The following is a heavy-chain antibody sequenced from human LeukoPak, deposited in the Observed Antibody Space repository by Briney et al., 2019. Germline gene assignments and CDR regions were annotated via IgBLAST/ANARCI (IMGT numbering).Heavy chain of an antibody. Sequence: PGGSLRLSCAGSGFTFSSYAMSWVRQAPGQGLEWGSVISDSGDYTSYADSVRGRFTISRDNSRHTLYMQLLSLRPEDTAVYYCAKDPSIGKYCTTGVCSPFDYWGQGPLVTVSS. CDR3: AKDPSIGKYCTTGVCSPFDY. CDR1: GFTFSSYA. CDR2: ISDSGDYT. J-gene: IGHJ4*02. V-gene: IGHV3-23*01. D-gene: IGHD2-8*01.